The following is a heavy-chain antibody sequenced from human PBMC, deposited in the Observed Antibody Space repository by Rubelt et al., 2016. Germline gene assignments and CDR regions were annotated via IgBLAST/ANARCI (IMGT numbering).Heavy chain of an antibody. D-gene: IGHD3-3*01. J-gene: IGHJ4*02. CDR3: ARGLSYEY. V-gene: IGHV4-34*01. CDR1: GGSFSGYY. CDR2: INHSGST. Sequence: QVQLQQWGAGLLKPSETLSLTCAVYGGSFSGYYWSWIRQPPGKGLEWIGEINHSGSTNYNPSLKRRVNISVDTSKNQFYLKLSSVTAADTAVYYCARGLSYEYWGQGTLVTVSS.